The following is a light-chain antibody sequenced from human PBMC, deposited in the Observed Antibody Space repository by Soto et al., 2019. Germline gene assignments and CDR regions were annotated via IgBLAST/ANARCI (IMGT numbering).Light chain of an antibody. V-gene: IGKV3-20*01. CDR1: QSVSSSY. Sequence: EIVLTQSPGTLSLSPGERATLSCRASQSVSSSYLAWYQQKPGQAPRLLIYGASSRATGIPDRFSGSGSGPAFTLTISRLETEDFAVYYCQQYGSSPMYTFGQGTKLEIK. CDR2: GAS. CDR3: QQYGSSPMYT. J-gene: IGKJ2*01.